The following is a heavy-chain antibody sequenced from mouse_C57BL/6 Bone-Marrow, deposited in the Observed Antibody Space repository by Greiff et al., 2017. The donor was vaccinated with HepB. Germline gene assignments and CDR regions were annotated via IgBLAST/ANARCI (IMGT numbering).Heavy chain of an antibody. D-gene: IGHD2-3*01. CDR3: ARYDGHWYFDV. CDR2: IYPGDGDT. CDR1: GYAFSSSW. V-gene: IGHV1-82*01. J-gene: IGHJ1*03. Sequence: VQLQQSGPELVKPGASVKISCKASGYAFSSSWMNWVKQRPGNGLEWIGRIYPGDGDTNYNGKFKGKATLTADKSSSTAYMQLSSLTSEDSAVYFCARYDGHWYFDVWGTGTTVTVSS.